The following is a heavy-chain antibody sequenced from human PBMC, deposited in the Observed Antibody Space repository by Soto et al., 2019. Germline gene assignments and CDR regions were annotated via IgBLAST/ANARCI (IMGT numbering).Heavy chain of an antibody. CDR1: GFTFSSYA. CDR3: ARASGVRGARGYGMDV. V-gene: IGHV3-30-3*01. CDR2: ISYDGSNK. D-gene: IGHD3-10*01. Sequence: QVQLVESGGGVVQPGRSLRLSCAASGFTFSSYAMHWVRQAPGKGLEWVAVISYDGSNKYYADSVKGRFTISRDNSKNKLYLQMNSLRAEDTAVYYCARASGVRGARGYGMDVWGQGTPVTVSS. J-gene: IGHJ6*02.